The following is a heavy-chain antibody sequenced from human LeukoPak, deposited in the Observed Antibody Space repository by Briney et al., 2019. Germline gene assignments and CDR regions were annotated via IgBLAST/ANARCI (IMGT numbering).Heavy chain of an antibody. J-gene: IGHJ5*02. CDR2: ISAYNGNT. D-gene: IGHD3-10*01. Sequence: ASVKVSCKASGGTFSSYAINWVRQAPGQGLEWMGWISAYNGNTNYAQKLQGRVTMTTDTSTSTAYMELRSLRSDDTAVYYCARGHGSGSLPENWFDPWGQGTLVTVSS. CDR1: GGTFSSYA. V-gene: IGHV1-18*01. CDR3: ARGHGSGSLPENWFDP.